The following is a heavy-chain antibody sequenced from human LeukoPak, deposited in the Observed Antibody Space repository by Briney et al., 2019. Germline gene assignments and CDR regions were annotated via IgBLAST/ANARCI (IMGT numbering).Heavy chain of an antibody. Sequence: SVKVSCKASGGTFGSYVISWVRQAPGQGLEWMGGIIPIFGTAHYAQKFQGRLTITADGSTSTVYMEMSSLRSEDTAMYYCAKEGDTALVTGYFDLLGRGTLVTVSA. V-gene: IGHV1-69*13. CDR1: GGTFGSYV. D-gene: IGHD5-18*01. CDR2: IIPIFGTA. J-gene: IGHJ2*01. CDR3: AKEGDTALVTGYFDL.